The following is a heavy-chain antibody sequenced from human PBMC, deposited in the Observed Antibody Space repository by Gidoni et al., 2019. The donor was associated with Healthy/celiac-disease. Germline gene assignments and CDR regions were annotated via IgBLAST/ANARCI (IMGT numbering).Heavy chain of an antibody. CDR2: ISYDGSNK. Sequence: QGQLAESGGGVVQPGRYLRLSCAAAGLTLSSHAMHWVRQAPGKGLEWVAVISYDGSNKCYADSVKGRFTISRDNSKNTLYLQMNSLRAEDTAVYYCARERLWFGELGYYYGMDVWGQGTTVTVSS. V-gene: IGHV3-30-3*01. CDR3: ARERLWFGELGYYYGMDV. J-gene: IGHJ6*02. CDR1: GLTLSSHA. D-gene: IGHD3-10*01.